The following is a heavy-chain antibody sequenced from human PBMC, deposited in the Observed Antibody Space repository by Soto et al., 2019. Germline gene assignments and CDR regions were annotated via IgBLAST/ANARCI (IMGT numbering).Heavy chain of an antibody. CDR3: TSLSAPVEY. V-gene: IGHV3-30-3*01. CDR1: GFTFSSYA. CDR2: ISYDGNNK. Sequence: PGGSLRLSCASSGFTFSSYAMDGVRQAPGKGLEWVAVISYDGNNKKYAESVKGRFTISRDNSMNTLYLQMSSLRPEDTAVYYCTSLSAPVEYWGQGTLVTVSS. D-gene: IGHD2-2*01. J-gene: IGHJ4*02.